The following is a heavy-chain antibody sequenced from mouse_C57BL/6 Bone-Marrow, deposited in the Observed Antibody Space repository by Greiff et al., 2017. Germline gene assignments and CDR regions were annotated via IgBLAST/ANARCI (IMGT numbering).Heavy chain of an antibody. Sequence: EVQGVESGGGLVQPKGSLKLSCAASGFTFNTYAMHWVRQAPGKGLEWVARIRSKSSNYATYYADSVKDRFTISRDDSQSMLYLQMNNLKTEDTAMYYCVRGDYGSSPYYAMDYWGQGTSVTVSS. CDR3: VRGDYGSSPYYAMDY. J-gene: IGHJ4*01. CDR1: GFTFNTYA. D-gene: IGHD1-1*01. V-gene: IGHV10-3*01. CDR2: IRSKSSNYAT.